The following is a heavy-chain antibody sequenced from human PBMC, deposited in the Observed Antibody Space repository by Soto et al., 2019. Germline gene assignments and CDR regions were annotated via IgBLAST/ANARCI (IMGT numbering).Heavy chain of an antibody. Sequence: QVQLVQSGAEVKKPGSSVRVSCKASGGTFSYYAMTWVRQAPGQGLEWMGVIIAVLGTTNYAQKFQGRVTITADESTSTAYMELASLTSEDTAVYYCARDAYYYDSSGYGWGEGTLVTVFS. V-gene: IGHV1-69*01. J-gene: IGHJ4*02. CDR1: GGTFSYYA. CDR3: ARDAYYYDSSGYG. CDR2: IIAVLGTT. D-gene: IGHD3-22*01.